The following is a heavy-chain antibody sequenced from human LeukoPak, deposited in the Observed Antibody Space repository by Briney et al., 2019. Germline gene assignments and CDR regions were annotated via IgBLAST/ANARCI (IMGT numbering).Heavy chain of an antibody. CDR2: IYHSGST. J-gene: IGHJ4*02. Sequence: SETLSLTCTVPGGSITNTAYYWGWVRQPPGKGLEWIGSIYHSGSTYYNATLKSRVTISVDTSKNQFSLRVNSVTAADTAVYYCARQGWDYPYYWGQGTLVTVSS. CDR1: GGSITNTAYY. V-gene: IGHV4-39*01. CDR3: ARQGWDYPYY. D-gene: IGHD1-7*01.